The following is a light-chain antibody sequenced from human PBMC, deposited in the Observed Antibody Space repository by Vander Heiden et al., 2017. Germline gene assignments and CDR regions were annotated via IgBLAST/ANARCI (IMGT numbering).Light chain of an antibody. CDR1: SSNIGAGYD. CDR3: QSYDGSLSGSV. CDR2: GNN. J-gene: IGLJ2*01. Sequence: QSVPTHSLSVSGCPGQRVTISCTGTSSNIGAGYDVHWYQQHPGAAPKLLMYGNNNRPSGVPDRFSGSKSGTSASLAITGLQAEDEADYYCQSYDGSLSGSVFGGGTKLTVL. V-gene: IGLV1-40*01.